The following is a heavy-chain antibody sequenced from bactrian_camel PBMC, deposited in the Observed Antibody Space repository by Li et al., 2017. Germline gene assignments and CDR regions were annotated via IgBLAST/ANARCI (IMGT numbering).Heavy chain of an antibody. D-gene: IGHD1*01. Sequence: HVQLVESGGGSVQAGGSLRLSCVASGYTLPMNMGWFCRLPGQEREGVAVISGDGRTNYADSVKGRFTVSRVGAQNIIALQMDSLKPEDTATYYCAADLVTDEPSLVEREYYYWGQGTQVTVS. CDR3: AADLVTDEPSLVEREYYY. CDR2: ISGDGRT. V-gene: IGHV3S53*01. J-gene: IGHJ4*01. CDR1: GYTLPMN.